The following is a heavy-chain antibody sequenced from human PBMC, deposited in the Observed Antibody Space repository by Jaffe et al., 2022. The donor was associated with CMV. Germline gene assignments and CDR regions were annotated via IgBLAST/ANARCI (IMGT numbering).Heavy chain of an antibody. D-gene: IGHD4-17*01. CDR1: GGSFSGYY. CDR3: ARGPYPDGDYDWYFDL. Sequence: QVQLQQWGAGLLKPSETLSLTCAVYGGSFSGYYWGWIRQSPGKGLEWIAEIDQSGSTNSNPSLKSRVTMLVDTSKNQFSLNLTSVTAADTAVYYCARGPYPDGDYDWYFDLWGRGTLVTVSS. V-gene: IGHV4-34*01. CDR2: IDQSGST. J-gene: IGHJ2*01.